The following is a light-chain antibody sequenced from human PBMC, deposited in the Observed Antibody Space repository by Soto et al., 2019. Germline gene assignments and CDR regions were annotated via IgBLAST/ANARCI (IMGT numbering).Light chain of an antibody. CDR1: QSVSSSY. Sequence: ETVLTQSPGTLSLSPGERATLSCRASQSVSSSYLAWYQQKPGQAPRLLIYDASSRATGIPDRFSGSGSGTDFPLTISRLEPEDVAVYYCQQYVRSPPSWTFGQGTKVEIK. V-gene: IGKV3-20*01. CDR3: QQYVRSPPSWT. CDR2: DAS. J-gene: IGKJ1*01.